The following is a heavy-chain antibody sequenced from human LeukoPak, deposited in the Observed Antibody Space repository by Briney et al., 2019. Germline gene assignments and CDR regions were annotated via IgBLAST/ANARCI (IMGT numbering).Heavy chain of an antibody. Sequence: SETLSLTCSVYGGSFSGYYWRWIRQPPGKGLEWIGEINHSGNSNYNPSLKSRVTISVDTSKNQFSLKLNSVTAADTGVYYCARGLTHWGQGTLVTVSS. CDR1: GGSFSGYY. V-gene: IGHV4-34*01. CDR3: ARGLTH. J-gene: IGHJ4*02. CDR2: INHSGNS.